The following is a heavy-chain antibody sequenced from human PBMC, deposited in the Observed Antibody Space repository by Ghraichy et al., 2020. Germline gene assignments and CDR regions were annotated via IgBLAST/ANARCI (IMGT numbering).Heavy chain of an antibody. CDR1: GGSVSNNQW. Sequence: ESLNISCAVSGGSVSNNQWWSWVRQPPGKGLEWIGEIYHIGTTNYNSSLKSRVAISVDKSKNQISMKLTSVTAADTAVYFCVSHHETGGYGAFDIWGQGTMVTVFS. J-gene: IGHJ3*02. V-gene: IGHV4-4*01. D-gene: IGHD5-12*01. CDR3: VSHHETGGYGAFDI. CDR2: IYHIGTT.